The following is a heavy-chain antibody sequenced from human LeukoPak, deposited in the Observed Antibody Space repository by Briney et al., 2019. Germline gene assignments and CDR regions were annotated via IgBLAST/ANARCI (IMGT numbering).Heavy chain of an antibody. Sequence: ASVRVSCKTSGYSFSDYYMHWVRQAPGQGLEWMGWSNPNNGVTNSAHKFQGRVTMTRDTSITTVYMELYRLTPDDTAISYCASADRLHGSPSLIGPWGQGTLVTVYS. D-gene: IGHD1-26*01. CDR1: GYSFSDYY. J-gene: IGHJ5*02. V-gene: IGHV1-2*07. CDR2: SNPNNGVT. CDR3: ASADRLHGSPSLIGP.